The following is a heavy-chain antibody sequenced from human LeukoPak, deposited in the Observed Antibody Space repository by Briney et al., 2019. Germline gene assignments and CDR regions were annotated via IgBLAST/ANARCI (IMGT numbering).Heavy chain of an antibody. Sequence: GGSLRLSCEASGFTFTTYWIHWVRQGPGKGLVWVSRIKYDGSTSNYADSVKGRFTISRDNAKNTVYLQMNSLRAEDTAVYYCARDQLADGPYGMDVWGQGTTVTVSS. CDR1: GFTFTTYW. D-gene: IGHD3-3*02. CDR3: ARDQLADGPYGMDV. V-gene: IGHV3-74*01. CDR2: IKYDGSTS. J-gene: IGHJ6*02.